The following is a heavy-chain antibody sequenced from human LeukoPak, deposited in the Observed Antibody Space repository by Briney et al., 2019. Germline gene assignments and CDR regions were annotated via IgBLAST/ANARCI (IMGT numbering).Heavy chain of an antibody. Sequence: SETLSLTCTVSGGSISSSSYYWGWIRQPPGKGLEWIGSIYYSGSTYYNPSLKSRVTISVDTSKNQFSLKLSSVTAADTAVYYCWAWEGSNRSYYDIQAQTTSDYWGQGTLVTVSS. J-gene: IGHJ4*02. CDR1: GGSISSSSYY. D-gene: IGHD1-26*01. CDR3: WAWEGSNRSYYDIQAQTTSDY. CDR2: IYYSGST. V-gene: IGHV4-39*01.